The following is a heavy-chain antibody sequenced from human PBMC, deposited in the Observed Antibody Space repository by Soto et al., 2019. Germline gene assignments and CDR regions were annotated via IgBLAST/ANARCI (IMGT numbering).Heavy chain of an antibody. Sequence: ASETLSLTCAVYGGSFSGYYWSWIRQPPGKGLEWIGEINHSGSTNYNPSLKSRVTISVDTSKNQFSLKLSSVTAADTAVYYCARGLEYSSGWYRFYCFDYWGQGTLVTVSS. V-gene: IGHV4-34*01. CDR3: ARGLEYSSGWYRFYCFDY. J-gene: IGHJ4*02. CDR1: GGSFSGYY. CDR2: INHSGST. D-gene: IGHD6-19*01.